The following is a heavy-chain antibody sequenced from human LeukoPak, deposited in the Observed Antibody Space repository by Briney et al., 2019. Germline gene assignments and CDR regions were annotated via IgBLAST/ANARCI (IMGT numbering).Heavy chain of an antibody. CDR3: ARDGFGGDFLEYFQH. Sequence: ASVKVSCKASGYTFTSYGISWVRQAPGQGLEWMGWISAYNGNTNYAQKLQGRVTMTTDTSTSTAYMELRSLRSDDTAVYYCARDGFGGDFLEYFQHWGQGTLVTVSS. J-gene: IGHJ1*01. CDR2: ISAYNGNT. CDR1: GYTFTSYG. V-gene: IGHV1-18*01. D-gene: IGHD2-21*02.